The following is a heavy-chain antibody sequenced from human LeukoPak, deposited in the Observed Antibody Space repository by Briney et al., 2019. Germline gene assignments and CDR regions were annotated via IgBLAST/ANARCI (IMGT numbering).Heavy chain of an antibody. CDR3: ARDGYGSGSYSGYVLLY. CDR2: ISYDGSNK. V-gene: IGHV3-30-3*01. J-gene: IGHJ4*02. Sequence: PGRSLRLSCAASGFTFSSYAMHWVRQAPGKGLEWVAVISYDGSNKYYADSVKGRFTISRDNSKNTLYLQMNSLRAEDTAVYYCARDGYGSGSYSGYVLLYWGQGTLVTVSS. D-gene: IGHD3-10*01. CDR1: GFTFSSYA.